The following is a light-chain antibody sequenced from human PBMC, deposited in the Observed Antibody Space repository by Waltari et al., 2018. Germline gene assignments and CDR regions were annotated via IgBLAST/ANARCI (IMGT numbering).Light chain of an antibody. CDR2: GAS. CDR3: QQYNNWPALT. V-gene: IGKV3-15*01. CDR1: QSVSSN. Sequence: EIVMTQSPATLSVSPAERATLSCRARQSVSSNLAWYQQKPGQAPRLLIYGASTRATGVPARFSGSGSGTEFTLTISSLQSEDFAVYYCQQYNNWPALTFGGGTKVEIK. J-gene: IGKJ4*01.